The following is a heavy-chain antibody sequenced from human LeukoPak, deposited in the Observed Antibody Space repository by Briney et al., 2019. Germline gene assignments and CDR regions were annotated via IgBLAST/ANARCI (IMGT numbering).Heavy chain of an antibody. D-gene: IGHD2-2*01. CDR3: ARVVRKYRADYYYYMDV. CDR1: GLTVSTNH. Sequence: GGSLRLSCAASGLTVSTNHMSWVRQAPGKGLECVSVIYSGGGIYYADSVKGRFTISRDNSKNTLDLQMNSLRAEDTAVYYCARVVRKYRADYYYYMDVWGKGTTVTVSS. CDR2: IYSGGGI. J-gene: IGHJ6*03. V-gene: IGHV3-53*01.